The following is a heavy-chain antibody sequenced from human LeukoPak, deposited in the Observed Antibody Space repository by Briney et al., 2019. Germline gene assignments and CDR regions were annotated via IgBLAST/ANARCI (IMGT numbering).Heavy chain of an antibody. Sequence: RSGRSLRLSCAASGFTFDDYAMPWVRQAPGKGLEWVSGISWNSGSIGYADSVKGRFTISRDNAKNSLYLQMNSLRAEDTALYYCVRHSNHGNIPADYWGQGTLVTVSS. D-gene: IGHD2/OR15-2a*01. CDR2: ISWNSGSI. CDR1: GFTFDDYA. V-gene: IGHV3-9*01. CDR3: VRHSNHGNIPADY. J-gene: IGHJ4*02.